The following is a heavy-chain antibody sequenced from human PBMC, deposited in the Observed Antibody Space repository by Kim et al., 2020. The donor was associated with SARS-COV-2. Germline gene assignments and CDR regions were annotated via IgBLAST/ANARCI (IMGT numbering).Heavy chain of an antibody. D-gene: IGHD3-22*01. V-gene: IGHV3-7*01. CDR1: GFIFSNYW. Sequence: GGSLRLSCAASGFIFSNYWMTWVRQAPGKGLEWVANMNRDGSKKYYVDSVKGRFTISRDNAKNSLSLQMNSLRAEDTAVYFCARAVSSVYDYVGYAFDYWGQGTLVTVSS. J-gene: IGHJ4*02. CDR2: MNRDGSKK. CDR3: ARAVSSVYDYVGYAFDY.